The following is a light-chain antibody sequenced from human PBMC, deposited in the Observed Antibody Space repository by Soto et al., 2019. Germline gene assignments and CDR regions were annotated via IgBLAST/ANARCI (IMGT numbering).Light chain of an antibody. CDR1: QDITNY. J-gene: IGKJ2*01. CDR2: AAS. CDR3: QKYNSVPYT. Sequence: DIQMTQSPSSLSASVGDMVTITCRASQDITNYLAWYQQKPGKVPKLLIYAASTLQSGVPSRFXXXXXXXXXXLTITSLQPEDVATYYCQKYNSVPYTFGQGTKLEIK. V-gene: IGKV1-27*01.